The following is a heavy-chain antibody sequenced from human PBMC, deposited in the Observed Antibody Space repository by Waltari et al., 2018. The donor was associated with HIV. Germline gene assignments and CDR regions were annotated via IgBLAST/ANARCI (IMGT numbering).Heavy chain of an antibody. CDR2: ISGSGADS. D-gene: IGHD3-22*01. Sequence: EVQLLESGGGLVQPGGSRRLSCVASGFAYVSYAMTWVRQSPGRGLEWVSAISGSGADSFYADSVKGRFSISRENSKNTVYLQMNNLRAADTAIYYCAKAFSDNTAYYYDFWGRGTRVTVAS. CDR3: AKAFSDNTAYYYDF. J-gene: IGHJ4*02. CDR1: GFAYVSYA. V-gene: IGHV3-23*01.